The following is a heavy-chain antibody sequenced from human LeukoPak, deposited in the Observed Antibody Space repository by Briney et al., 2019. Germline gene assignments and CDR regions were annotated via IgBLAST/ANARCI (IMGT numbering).Heavy chain of an antibody. D-gene: IGHD3-22*01. V-gene: IGHV3-66*04. Sequence: GGSLRLSCAASGFTFSTYAMTWVRQGPGRGLEWVSLIYSGGYTYYADSVKGRFTISRDNSKNTLYLQMNSLRGEDTAVYYCARQRYYYDSSGPYFDYWGQGTLVTVSS. CDR2: IYSGGYT. J-gene: IGHJ4*02. CDR1: GFTFSTYA. CDR3: ARQRYYYDSSGPYFDY.